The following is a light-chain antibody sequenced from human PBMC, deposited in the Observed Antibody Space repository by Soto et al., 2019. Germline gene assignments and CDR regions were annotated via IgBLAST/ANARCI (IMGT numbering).Light chain of an antibody. CDR3: QQYNNWIT. Sequence: EIVMTQPPATLSVSPGERATLSSSASQNINSNLAWYQQKPGQAPRLLIYGASTRATGLPARFSGSGSGTEFTLTISSLQSEDFALYFCQQYNNWITFGQGTRLEI. CDR2: GAS. CDR1: QNINSN. V-gene: IGKV3-15*01. J-gene: IGKJ5*01.